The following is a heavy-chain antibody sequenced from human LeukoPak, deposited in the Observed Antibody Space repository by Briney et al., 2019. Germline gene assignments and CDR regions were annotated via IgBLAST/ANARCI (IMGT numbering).Heavy chain of an antibody. D-gene: IGHD6-13*01. CDR3: APPPIAATGN. J-gene: IGHJ4*02. Sequence: SCKASGGSFSSFVITWVRQAPGKGLEWVANIRQDGSDKNYVDSVEGRFTISRDNAKRSLYPQMNSLRAEDTAVYYCAPPPIAATGNWGQGTLVTVSS. CDR1: GGSFSSFV. V-gene: IGHV3-7*01. CDR2: IRQDGSDK.